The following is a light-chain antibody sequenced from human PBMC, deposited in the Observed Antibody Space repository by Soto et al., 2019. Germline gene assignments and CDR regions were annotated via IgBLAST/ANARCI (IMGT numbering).Light chain of an antibody. CDR3: QSYDSSLRV. CDR2: GNS. J-gene: IGLJ3*02. Sequence: QSVPTQPPSVSGAPGQRVTISCTGSSSNIGAGYDVHWYQQLPGTAPKLLIYGNSNRPSGVPDRVSGSKSGTSASLAITGLQAEDEADDYCQSYDSSLRVFGGGTKLTVL. V-gene: IGLV1-40*01. CDR1: SSNIGAGYD.